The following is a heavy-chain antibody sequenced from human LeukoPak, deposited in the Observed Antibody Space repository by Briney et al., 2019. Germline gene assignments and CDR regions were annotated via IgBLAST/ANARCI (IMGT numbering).Heavy chain of an antibody. CDR2: IYYSGST. CDR1: GGSISSISYY. V-gene: IGHV4-39*01. J-gene: IGHJ4*02. CDR3: ASMVRGRYPDY. D-gene: IGHD3-10*01. Sequence: NPSETLSLTCTVSGGSISSISYYWGWIRQPPGKGLEWIGSIYYSGSTYYNPSLKSRVTISVDTSKNQFSLKLSSETAADTAVYYCASMVRGRYPDYWGQGTLVTVSS.